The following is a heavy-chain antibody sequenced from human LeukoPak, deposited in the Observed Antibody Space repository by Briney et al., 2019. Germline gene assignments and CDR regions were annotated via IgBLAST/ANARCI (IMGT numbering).Heavy chain of an antibody. V-gene: IGHV3-23*01. J-gene: IGHJ4*02. CDR2: ISGSGGST. Sequence: PGGSLRLSCAASGFTFSSYAMSWVRQAPGKGLEGFSAISGSGGSTCYADSVKGRFTISRDNSKNTLYLQMNSLRAEDTAVYYCAKDPVFWSGYYPYWGQGTLVTVSS. CDR3: AKDPVFWSGYYPY. CDR1: GFTFSSYA. D-gene: IGHD3-3*01.